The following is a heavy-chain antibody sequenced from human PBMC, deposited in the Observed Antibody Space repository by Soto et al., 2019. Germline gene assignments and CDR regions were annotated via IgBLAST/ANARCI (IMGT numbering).Heavy chain of an antibody. CDR2: IIPIFGTA. Sequence: QVQLVQSGAEVKKPGSSVKVSCKASGGTFSSYAISWVRQAPGQGLEWMGGIIPIFGTANYAQKFQGRVKINEDESTSTTYMELSSLRYEDTAVYYCARDATDYYDSSGYKNWFDPWGQGTLVTVSS. CDR1: GGTFSSYA. V-gene: IGHV1-69*01. CDR3: ARDATDYYDSSGYKNWFDP. D-gene: IGHD3-22*01. J-gene: IGHJ5*02.